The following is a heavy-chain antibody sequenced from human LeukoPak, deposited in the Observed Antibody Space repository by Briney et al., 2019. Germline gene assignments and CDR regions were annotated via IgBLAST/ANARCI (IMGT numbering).Heavy chain of an antibody. CDR2: ISSSSSTI. V-gene: IGHV3-48*04. CDR1: GFSFSSYS. J-gene: IGHJ4*02. Sequence: GGSLRLSCAASGFSFSSYSMNWVRQAPGKGLEWVSYISSSSSTIYYADSVKGRFTISRDNAKNSLYLQMNSLRAEDTAVYYCARGAYSSGWAYFDHWGQGTLVTVSS. D-gene: IGHD6-19*01. CDR3: ARGAYSSGWAYFDH.